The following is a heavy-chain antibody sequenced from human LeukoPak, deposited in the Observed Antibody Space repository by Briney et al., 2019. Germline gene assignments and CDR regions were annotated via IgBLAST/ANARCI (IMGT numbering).Heavy chain of an antibody. D-gene: IGHD4-23*01. CDR2: IYYSGST. CDR3: ARDYGGNSFIDY. V-gene: IGHV4-61*01. J-gene: IGHJ4*02. Sequence: SETLSLTCTVSGGSVSSGSYYWSWIRQPPGKGLEWIGYIYYSGSTNYNPSLKSRVTISVDTSKNQFSLKLSSVTAADTAVYYCARDYGGNSFIDYWGQGTLVTVSS. CDR1: GGSVSSGSYY.